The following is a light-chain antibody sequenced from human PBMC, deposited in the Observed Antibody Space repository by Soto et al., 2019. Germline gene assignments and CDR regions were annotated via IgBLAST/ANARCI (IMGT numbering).Light chain of an antibody. CDR1: RGVSNS. Sequence: EIVLTQSPATLSLSPGERATLSSRASRGVSNSLAWYQQKPGQAPRPLIYDASTRATGIPARFSGSGSGTDFTLTISSLEPEDFAVYYCQQRSNWPPITFGQGTRLEIK. CDR3: QQRSNWPPIT. CDR2: DAS. V-gene: IGKV3-11*01. J-gene: IGKJ5*01.